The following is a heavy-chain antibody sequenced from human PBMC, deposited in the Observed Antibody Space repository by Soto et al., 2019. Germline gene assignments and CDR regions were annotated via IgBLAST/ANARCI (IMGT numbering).Heavy chain of an antibody. CDR2: ISGSGGST. J-gene: IGHJ6*02. CDR1: GFTFSSYA. D-gene: IGHD1-26*01. CDR3: AKSWDGYYYYGMDV. Sequence: EVQLLESGGGLVQPGGSLRLSCAASGFTFSSYAMSWVRQATGKGLEWVSAISGSGGSTYYADSVKGRFTISRDNSKKTLYLQMNCLRAEDTAVYYCAKSWDGYYYYGMDVWGQGTTVTVSS. V-gene: IGHV3-23*01.